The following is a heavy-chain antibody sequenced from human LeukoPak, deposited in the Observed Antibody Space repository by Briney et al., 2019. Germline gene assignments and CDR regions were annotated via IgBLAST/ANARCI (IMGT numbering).Heavy chain of an antibody. Sequence: SQTLSLTCAISGDSVSINSAAWNWIRQSPSRGLEWLGRTYQRSKWYNDYAVSVKSRVTINPDISKDQFSLQLNSVTPEDTAVYYCARSPSPYSSGWYFDYWGQGTLVTVSS. J-gene: IGHJ4*02. CDR2: TYQRSKWYN. D-gene: IGHD6-19*01. CDR3: ARSPSPYSSGWYFDY. CDR1: GDSVSINSAA. V-gene: IGHV6-1*01.